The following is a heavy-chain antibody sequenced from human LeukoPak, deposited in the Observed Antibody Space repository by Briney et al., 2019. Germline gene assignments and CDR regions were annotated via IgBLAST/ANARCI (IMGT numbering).Heavy chain of an antibody. CDR3: AREAPFYCSSTSCYTFGYYYYYYMDV. Sequence: SQTLSLTCTVSGGSISSGSYYWSWIRQPAGKGLEWIGRIYTSGSTNYNPSLKSRVTISVDASTHQFSLKLSSVTAADTAVYYCAREAPFYCSSTSCYTFGYYYYYYMDVWGKGTTVTVSS. J-gene: IGHJ6*03. CDR2: IYTSGST. D-gene: IGHD2-2*02. V-gene: IGHV4-61*02. CDR1: GGSISSGSYY.